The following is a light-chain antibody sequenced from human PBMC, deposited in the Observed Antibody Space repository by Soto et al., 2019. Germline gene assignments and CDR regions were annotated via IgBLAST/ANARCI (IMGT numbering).Light chain of an antibody. CDR1: QSVTSSY. Sequence: EIVLTQSPGTLSLSPGERATLSCRASQSVTSSYLAWYQQKPGQAPRLLIYGASSRATGIQDRFSGSGSGTDFTLTIRRLEPEDFAVYYCQQYGSSTITFGQGTRLEIK. CDR3: QQYGSSTIT. CDR2: GAS. J-gene: IGKJ5*01. V-gene: IGKV3-20*01.